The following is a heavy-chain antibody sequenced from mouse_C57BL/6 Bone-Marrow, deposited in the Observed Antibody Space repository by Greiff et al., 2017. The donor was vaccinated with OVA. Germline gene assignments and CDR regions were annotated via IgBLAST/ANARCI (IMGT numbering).Heavy chain of an antibody. CDR1: GYTFTTYP. Sequence: QVQLQQSGAELVKPGASVKMSCKASGYTFTTYPIEWLKQNHGKSLAWIGTFHPYNDDTKYNEKFKGKATLTVEKSSSTVYLELSRLTSEDSAVDYCARGEDGYYAMDYWGQGTSVTVSS. CDR3: ARGEDGYYAMDY. J-gene: IGHJ4*01. CDR2: FHPYNDDT. V-gene: IGHV1-47*01. D-gene: IGHD2-3*01.